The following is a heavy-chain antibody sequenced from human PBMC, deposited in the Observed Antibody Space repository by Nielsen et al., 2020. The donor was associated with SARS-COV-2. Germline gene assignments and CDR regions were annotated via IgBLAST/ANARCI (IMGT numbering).Heavy chain of an antibody. J-gene: IGHJ6*03. CDR2: INHSGST. D-gene: IGHD6-6*01. Sequence: RQAPGKGLEWIGEINHSGSTNYNPSLKSRVTISVDTSKNQFSLKLSSVTAADTAVYYCARGGYSSSSGRRYYYYMDVWGKGTTVTVSS. V-gene: IGHV4-34*01. CDR3: ARGGYSSSSGRRYYYYMDV.